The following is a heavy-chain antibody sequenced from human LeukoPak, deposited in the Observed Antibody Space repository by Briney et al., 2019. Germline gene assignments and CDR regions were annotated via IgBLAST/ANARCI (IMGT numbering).Heavy chain of an antibody. CDR2: ISSRSSTI. CDR3: ARKGGPLGPPFDN. CDR1: GFTFSSYS. V-gene: IGHV3-48*04. Sequence: GGSLRLSCAASGFTFSSYSMNWVRRAPGKGLEWVSYISSRSSTIYYADSVKGRFTISRDNATNSLYLQMNSLRAEDTAVYYCARKGGPLGPPFDNWGQGTLVTVSS. J-gene: IGHJ4*02. D-gene: IGHD7-27*01.